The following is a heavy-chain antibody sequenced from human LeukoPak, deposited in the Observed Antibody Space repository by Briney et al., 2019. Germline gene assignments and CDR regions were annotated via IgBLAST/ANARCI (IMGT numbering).Heavy chain of an antibody. V-gene: IGHV3-74*01. Sequence: GGSLRLSCAASGFTFSNYLIHWVRQAPGKGLVWVSHINSDGSSTTYADSVKGRFTISRDNAKNTLYLQMNSLRAEDTAVYYCARGGSSDWYQNFDHWGQGTLVTVSS. CDR1: GFTFSNYL. CDR2: INSDGSST. J-gene: IGHJ4*02. CDR3: ARGGSSDWYQNFDH. D-gene: IGHD6-19*01.